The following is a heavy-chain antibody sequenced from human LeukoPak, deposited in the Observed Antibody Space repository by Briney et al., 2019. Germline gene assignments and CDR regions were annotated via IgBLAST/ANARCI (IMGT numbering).Heavy chain of an antibody. D-gene: IGHD2-15*01. CDR1: GGSFSGYY. V-gene: IGHV4-34*01. CDR2: INHSGST. CDR3: ARGPRGSAIAVSTFSNFDY. J-gene: IGHJ4*02. Sequence: PSETLSLTCAVYGGSFSGYYCSWIRQPPGKGLEWIGEINHSGSTNYNPSLKSRVTISVDTYMNQFSLKLSSVTAADTAVYYCARGPRGSAIAVSTFSNFDYWGQGTLVTVSS.